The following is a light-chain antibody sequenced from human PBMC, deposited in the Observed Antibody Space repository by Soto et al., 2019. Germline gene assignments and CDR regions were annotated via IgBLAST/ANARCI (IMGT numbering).Light chain of an antibody. CDR1: QTISSW. V-gene: IGKV1-5*03. Sequence: DIHMTQSASTLSGSVGYRVTITCRASQTISSWLAWYQQKQGKAPKLLIYKAPTLKSGVPSRFSGSGYGTEFNLTISSLQTDDFATYYCQHYNSYSEAFGQGTKVDIK. CDR3: QHYNSYSEA. CDR2: KAP. J-gene: IGKJ1*01.